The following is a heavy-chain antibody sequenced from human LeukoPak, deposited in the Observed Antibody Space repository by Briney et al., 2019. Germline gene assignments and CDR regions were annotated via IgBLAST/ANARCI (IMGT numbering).Heavy chain of an antibody. CDR3: AKRQEVIKYVPPNYHYYYYMDV. J-gene: IGHJ6*03. D-gene: IGHD3-22*01. Sequence: AGGSLRLSCVASGFTFSSYAMSWVRQAPGKGLEWVSAISGSGGSTYYADSVKGRFTISRDNSKNTLYLQMNSLRAEDTAIYYCAKRQEVIKYVPPNYHYYYYMDVWGKGTTVTVSS. V-gene: IGHV3-23*01. CDR1: GFTFSSYA. CDR2: ISGSGGST.